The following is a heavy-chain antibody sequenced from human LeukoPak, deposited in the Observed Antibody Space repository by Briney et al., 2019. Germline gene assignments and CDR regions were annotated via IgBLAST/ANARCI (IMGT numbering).Heavy chain of an antibody. J-gene: IGHJ4*02. CDR1: GFTFSAYA. CDR2: FGRSGSDT. V-gene: IGHV3-23*01. Sequence: PGGSLRLSCTASGFTFSAYAMMWVRQAPGKGPEWVSTFGRSGSDTYYSDSVKGRFTIFRDNSKNTLYLQMNSLRDEDTAVYYCAKGSLGSWYYFDYWGQGTLVTVSS. D-gene: IGHD6-13*01. CDR3: AKGSLGSWYYFDY.